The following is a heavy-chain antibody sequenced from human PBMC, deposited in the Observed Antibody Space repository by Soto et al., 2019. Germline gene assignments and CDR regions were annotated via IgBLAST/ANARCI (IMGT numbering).Heavy chain of an antibody. CDR2: ISSSSSTI. Sequence: SLRLSCAASGFTFSSYSMNWVRQAPGKGLEWVSYISSSSSTIYYADSVKGRFTISRDNAKNSLYLQMNSLRAEDTAVYYCARFSSACSSTSCYEGDYYYYMDVWGKGTTVTVSS. J-gene: IGHJ6*03. CDR1: GFTFSSYS. D-gene: IGHD2-2*01. CDR3: ARFSSACSSTSCYEGDYYYYMDV. V-gene: IGHV3-48*01.